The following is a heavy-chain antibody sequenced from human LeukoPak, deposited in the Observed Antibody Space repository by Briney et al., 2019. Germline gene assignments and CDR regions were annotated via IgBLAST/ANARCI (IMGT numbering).Heavy chain of an antibody. CDR1: GFTFSSYG. Sequence: GGSLRLSCAASGFTFSSYGMHWVRQAPGKGLEWVAVIWYDGSNKYYADSVKGRFTISRDNSKNTLYLQMNSLRAEDTAVYYCASKDFWSGYRHWGQGTLVTVSS. V-gene: IGHV3-33*01. CDR3: ASKDFWSGYRH. J-gene: IGHJ4*02. D-gene: IGHD3-3*01. CDR2: IWYDGSNK.